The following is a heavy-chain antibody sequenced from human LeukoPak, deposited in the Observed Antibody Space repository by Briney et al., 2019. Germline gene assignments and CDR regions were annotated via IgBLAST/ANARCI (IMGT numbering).Heavy chain of an antibody. J-gene: IGHJ4*02. V-gene: IGHV3-30*03. CDR3: AREATMVRGLDH. Sequence: GGSLRLSCAASGFIVSDYGMHWVRQAPGRGLEWVAVISVDGSNKYYADSVKGRFTISRDNSKNTLYLQMNSLRAEDTAVYYCAREATMVRGLDHWGQGTLVTVSS. CDR2: ISVDGSNK. CDR1: GFIVSDYG. D-gene: IGHD3-10*01.